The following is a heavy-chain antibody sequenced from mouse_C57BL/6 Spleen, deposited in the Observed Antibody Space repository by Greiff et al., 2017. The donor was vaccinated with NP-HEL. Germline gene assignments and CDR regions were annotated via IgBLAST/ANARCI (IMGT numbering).Heavy chain of an antibody. J-gene: IGHJ1*03. CDR3: ARGGGMVRDWYFDV. D-gene: IGHD2-10*02. Sequence: EVQRVESEGGLVQPGSSMKLSCTASGFTFSDYYMAWVRQVPEKGLEWVANINYDGSSTYYLDSLKSRFIISRDNAKNILYLQMSSLKSEDTATYYCARGGGMVRDWYFDVWGTGTTVTVSS. CDR1: GFTFSDYY. CDR2: INYDGSST. V-gene: IGHV5-16*01.